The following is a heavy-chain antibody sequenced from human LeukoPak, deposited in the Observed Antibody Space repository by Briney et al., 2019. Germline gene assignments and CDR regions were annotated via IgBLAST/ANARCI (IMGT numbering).Heavy chain of an antibody. CDR1: GYTFTGYY. Sequence: ASVKVSCKASGYTFTGYYMHWVRQAPGQGLEWMGWINPNSGGTNYAQKFQGRVTMTRDTSISTAYMGLSRLRSDDTAVYYCARVPGYCSGGSCYSPAFDYWGQGTLVTVSS. J-gene: IGHJ4*02. CDR3: ARVPGYCSGGSCYSPAFDY. CDR2: INPNSGGT. D-gene: IGHD2-15*01. V-gene: IGHV1-2*02.